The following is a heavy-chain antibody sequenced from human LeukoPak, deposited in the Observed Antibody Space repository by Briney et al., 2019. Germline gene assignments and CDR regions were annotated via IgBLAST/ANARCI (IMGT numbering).Heavy chain of an antibody. J-gene: IGHJ4*02. CDR2: INCDDGST. D-gene: IGHD6-13*01. CDR1: GYTFSSYA. CDR3: ARAPRNSSTMLDF. Sequence: ASVKVSCKASGYTFSSYAMSWVRQAPGQGLEWMGLINCDDGSTAYAPKFQGRVIMTRDTSTSTAYMDLSSLRSDDTAVYHCARAPRNSSTMLDFWGQGTLVSVSS. V-gene: IGHV1-2*02.